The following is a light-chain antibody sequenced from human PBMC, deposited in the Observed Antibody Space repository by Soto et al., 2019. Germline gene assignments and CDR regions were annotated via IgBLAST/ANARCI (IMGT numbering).Light chain of an antibody. J-gene: IGKJ2*01. V-gene: IGKV1-5*01. CDR2: DAS. CDR3: QQEYT. Sequence: DIQMTQSPSTLSASVGDRVTITCRASQSISSWLAWYQQKPGKAPKLLIYDASSLESGVPSRFSGSGSGTEFTLTISSLQPDDFATYYCQQEYTFGQGTKV. CDR1: QSISSW.